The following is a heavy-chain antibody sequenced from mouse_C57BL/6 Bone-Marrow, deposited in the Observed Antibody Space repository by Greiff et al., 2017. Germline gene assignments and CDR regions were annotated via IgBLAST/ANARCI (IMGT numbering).Heavy chain of an antibody. Sequence: EVLLVESGGDLVKPGGSLKLSCAASGFTFSSYGMSWVRQTPDKRLEWVATISSGGSYTYYPDSVKGRFTISRDNAKNTLYLQMRSLKSEDAAMYYWARQRGTYYGNYFDVWGRGTAATVSS. V-gene: IGHV5-6*01. CDR1: GFTFSSYG. D-gene: IGHD2-1*01. J-gene: IGHJ1*03. CDR3: ARQRGTYYGNYFDV. CDR2: ISSGGSYT.